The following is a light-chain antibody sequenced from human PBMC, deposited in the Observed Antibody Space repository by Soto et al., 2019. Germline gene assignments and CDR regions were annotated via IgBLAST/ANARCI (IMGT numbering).Light chain of an antibody. V-gene: IGKV1-33*01. CDR3: QQYDNLPPFS. CDR2: DAS. CDR1: QDISNY. J-gene: IGKJ3*01. Sequence: DIQMTQSPSPLSASVGDRVTITCQASQDISNYLNLYEQKPAKAPKHLIYDASNLETGVPTRFSGSGSRTAFTFSINTLQPEDIATYYCQQYDNLPPFSFAPGTKVDIK.